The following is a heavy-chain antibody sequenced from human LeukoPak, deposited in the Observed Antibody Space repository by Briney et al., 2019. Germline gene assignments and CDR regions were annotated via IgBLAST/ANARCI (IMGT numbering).Heavy chain of an antibody. CDR1: GGSISSGSYH. D-gene: IGHD3-10*01. CDR2: LYTCGST. CDR3: ARHLWNAYYYGSGSYSPFDY. V-gene: IGHV4-61*02. Sequence: SETVSLTCTVSGGSISSGSYHWSWIRQPPGKGLEWFGRLYTCGSTNYNPSHKSRVPISIDAYKPQFSLKLSSVTAADTAVYYCARHLWNAYYYGSGSYSPFDYWGQGTLVTVSS. J-gene: IGHJ4*02.